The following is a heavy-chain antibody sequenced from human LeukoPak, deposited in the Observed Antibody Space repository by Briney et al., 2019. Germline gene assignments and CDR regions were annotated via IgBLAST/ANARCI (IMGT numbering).Heavy chain of an antibody. J-gene: IGHJ4*02. CDR1: GFTFSDYY. D-gene: IGHD5-24*01. CDR2: ISSSGSTI. CDR3: AREISGERAYYFDY. V-gene: IGHV3-11*01. Sequence: GGSLRLSCAASGFTFSDYYMSWIRQAPGKGLEWVSYISSSGSTIYYVDSVKGRFTISRDNAKNSLYLQMNSLRAEDTAVYYCAREISGERAYYFDYWGQGTLVTVSS.